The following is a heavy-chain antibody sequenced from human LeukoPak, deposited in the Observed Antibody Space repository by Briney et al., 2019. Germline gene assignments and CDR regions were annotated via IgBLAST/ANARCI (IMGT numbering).Heavy chain of an antibody. D-gene: IGHD3-10*01. V-gene: IGHV4-38-2*02. Sequence: SETLSLTCTVSGYSISSGYYWGWVRQPPGKGLEWIGNIFYSGSTYYSPSHKSRVTISLDTSRNQFSLKLNSVTAADTAVYYCAKSNGYGLVDIWGQGTMVTVSS. J-gene: IGHJ3*02. CDR2: IFYSGST. CDR1: GYSISSGYY. CDR3: AKSNGYGLVDI.